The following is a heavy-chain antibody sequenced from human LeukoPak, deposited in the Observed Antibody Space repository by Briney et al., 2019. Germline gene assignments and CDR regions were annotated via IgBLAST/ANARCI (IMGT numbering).Heavy chain of an antibody. Sequence: SETLSLTCTVSGGSISSGSYYWSWIRQPAGKGLEWIGRIYTSGSTNYNPSLKSRVTISVDTSKNRFSLKLTSVTAADTAVYYCAREPGYSSGSVDWGQGTLVTVPS. CDR1: GGSISSGSYY. CDR2: IYTSGST. J-gene: IGHJ4*02. V-gene: IGHV4-61*02. CDR3: AREPGYSSGSVD. D-gene: IGHD6-19*01.